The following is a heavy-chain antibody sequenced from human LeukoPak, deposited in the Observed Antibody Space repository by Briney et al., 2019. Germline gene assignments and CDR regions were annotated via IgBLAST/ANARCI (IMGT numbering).Heavy chain of an antibody. D-gene: IGHD6-19*01. CDR2: IYYTGIT. CDR1: GASIISSSYY. CDR3: ARWYSSGWAFDY. Sequence: EPLSLPCTVSGASIISSSYYWGWIRQPPGKGLEWVGSIYYTGITHYNPSLKSRVTISVYTSKNQFSLKLSSVTAADTAVYYCARWYSSGWAFDYWGQGTLVTVSS. J-gene: IGHJ4*02. V-gene: IGHV4-39*01.